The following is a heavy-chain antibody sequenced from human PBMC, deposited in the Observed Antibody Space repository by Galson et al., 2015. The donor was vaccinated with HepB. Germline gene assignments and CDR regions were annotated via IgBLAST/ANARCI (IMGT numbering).Heavy chain of an antibody. CDR2: INHSGST. J-gene: IGHJ4*02. Sequence: ETLSLTCAVYGGSFSGYYWSWIRQPPGKGLEWIGEINHSGSTNYNPSLKSRVTISVDTSKNQFSLKLSSVTAADTAVYYCATLNTGYYDSSGYSLYFGYWGQGTLVTVSP. CDR1: GGSFSGYY. D-gene: IGHD3-22*01. V-gene: IGHV4-34*01. CDR3: ATLNTGYYDSSGYSLYFGY.